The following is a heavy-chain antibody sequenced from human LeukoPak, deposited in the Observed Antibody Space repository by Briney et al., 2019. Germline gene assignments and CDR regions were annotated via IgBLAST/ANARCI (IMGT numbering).Heavy chain of an antibody. CDR1: GLTFSSYA. CDR3: AREGVLLWFGELLLAPYFDY. V-gene: IGHV3-30*04. J-gene: IGHJ4*02. CDR2: ISYDGSNK. D-gene: IGHD3-10*01. Sequence: GGSLRLSCAASGLTFSSYAMHWVRQAPGKGLEWVAVISYDGSNKYYADSVRGRFTISRDNSKNTLYLQMNSLRAEDTAVYYCAREGVLLWFGELLLAPYFDYWGQGTLVTVSS.